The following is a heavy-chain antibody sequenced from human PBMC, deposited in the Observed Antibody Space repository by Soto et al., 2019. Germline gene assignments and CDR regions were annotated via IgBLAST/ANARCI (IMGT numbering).Heavy chain of an antibody. V-gene: IGHV4-59*01. CDR1: GGSISSYY. Sequence: QVQLQESGPGLVKPSETLSLTCTVSGGSISSYYWSWIRQPPGKGLEWIGYIYYSGSTNYNPSLKGRVTISVDTSKNPFSLKLSSVTAADTAVYYCARDIGGVSSGCSPYFDYWGQGTLVTVSS. CDR3: ARDIGGVSSGCSPYFDY. J-gene: IGHJ4*02. CDR2: IYYSGST. D-gene: IGHD6-19*01.